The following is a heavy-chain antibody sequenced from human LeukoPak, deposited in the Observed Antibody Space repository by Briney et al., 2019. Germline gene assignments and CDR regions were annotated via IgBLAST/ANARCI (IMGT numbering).Heavy chain of an antibody. V-gene: IGHV4-59*01. D-gene: IGHD2-2*01. Sequence: SETLSLTCTVSGGSISSYHWSWIRQPPGKGLEWIGYIYYSGSTNYNPSLKSRVTISVDTSKNQFSLKLSSVTAADTAVYYCARSGYCSSTSCYFWFDPWGQGTLVTVSS. CDR3: ARSGYCSSTSCYFWFDP. CDR1: GGSISSYH. CDR2: IYYSGST. J-gene: IGHJ5*02.